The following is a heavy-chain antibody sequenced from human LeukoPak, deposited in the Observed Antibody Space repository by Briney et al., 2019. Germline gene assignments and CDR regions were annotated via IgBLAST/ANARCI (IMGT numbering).Heavy chain of an antibody. D-gene: IGHD1-1*01. CDR2: FDPEDGET. CDR1: GYTLTELS. V-gene: IGHV1-24*01. J-gene: IGHJ3*02. CDR3: ATDLYNWNRLSASRYAFDI. Sequence: ASVKVSCMVSGYTLTELSMHWVRQAPGKGLEWMGGFDPEDGETIYAQKFQGRVTMTEDTSTDTAYMELSSLRSEDTAVYYCATDLYNWNRLSASRYAFDIWGQGTMVTVSS.